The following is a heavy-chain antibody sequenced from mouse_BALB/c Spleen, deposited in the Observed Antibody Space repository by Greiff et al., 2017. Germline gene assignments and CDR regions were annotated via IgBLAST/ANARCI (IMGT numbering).Heavy chain of an antibody. CDR2: IRSKSNNYAT. CDR1: GFTFNTYA. CDR3: VRPPLYDGYPAWFAY. V-gene: IGHV10-1*02. J-gene: IGHJ3*01. D-gene: IGHD2-3*01. Sequence: DVHLVESGGGLVQPKGSLKLSCAASGFTFNTYAMNWVRQAPGKGLEWVARIRSKSNNYATYYADSVKDRFTISRDDSQSMLYLQMNNLKTEDTAMYYCVRPPLYDGYPAWFAYWGQGTLVTVSA.